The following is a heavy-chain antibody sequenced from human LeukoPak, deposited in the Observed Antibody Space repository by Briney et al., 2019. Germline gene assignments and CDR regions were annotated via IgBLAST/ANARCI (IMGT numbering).Heavy chain of an antibody. CDR1: GFTFSSYG. CDR2: ISYDGSNK. CDR3: VRSLRSADF. V-gene: IGHV3-30*03. J-gene: IGHJ4*02. Sequence: GGSLRLSCAASGFTFSSYGMHWVRQAPGKGLEWVAVISYDGSNKYYADSVKGRFTISRDNAKITLFLQMDSLRAEDTALYYCVRSLRSADFWGQGTLVTVSS.